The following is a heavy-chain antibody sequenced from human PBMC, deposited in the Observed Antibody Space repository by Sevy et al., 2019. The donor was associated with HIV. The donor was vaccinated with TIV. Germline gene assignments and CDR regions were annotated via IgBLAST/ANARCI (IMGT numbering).Heavy chain of an antibody. V-gene: IGHV4-34*01. D-gene: IGHD3-22*01. Sequence: SETLSLICAVYGGSFSGYYWSWIRQPPGKGLEWIGEINHSGSTNYNPSLKSRVTISVDTSKNQFSLKLSSVTAADTAVYYCARGTGDSSGYYYFDYWGQGTLVTVSS. CDR3: ARGTGDSSGYYYFDY. CDR2: INHSGST. J-gene: IGHJ4*02. CDR1: GGSFSGYY.